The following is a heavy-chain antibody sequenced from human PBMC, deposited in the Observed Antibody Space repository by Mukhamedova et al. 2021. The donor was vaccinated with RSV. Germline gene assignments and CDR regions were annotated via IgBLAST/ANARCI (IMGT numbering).Heavy chain of an antibody. J-gene: IGHJ4*02. CDR3: ARPVETAIDY. CDR2: IYPGDSDT. V-gene: IGHV5-51*01. Sequence: VRQTPGKGLEWMGIIYPGDSDTRYSPSFQGQVTISADKSISTAYLQWSSLKASDTAMYYCARPVETAIDYWGQGTLVTVSS. D-gene: IGHD5-18*01.